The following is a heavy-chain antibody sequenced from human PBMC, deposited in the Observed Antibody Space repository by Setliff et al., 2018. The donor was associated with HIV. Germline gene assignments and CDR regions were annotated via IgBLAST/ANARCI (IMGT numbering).Heavy chain of an antibody. Sequence: GASVKVSCKASGHTFTEFYVHWVRQAPGEGLEWIGWIYPNTGGTNYAQKFQGRVTMTRDTSISTVYMELSSLRSDDTAVYYCARGESSYYYYYMDVWGTGTTVTVSS. CDR1: GHTFTEFY. V-gene: IGHV1-2*02. CDR3: ARGESSYYYYYMDV. CDR2: IYPNTGGT. J-gene: IGHJ6*03.